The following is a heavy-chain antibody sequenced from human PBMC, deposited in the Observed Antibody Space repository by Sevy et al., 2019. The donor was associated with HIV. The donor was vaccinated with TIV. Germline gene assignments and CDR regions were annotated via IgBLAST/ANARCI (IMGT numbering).Heavy chain of an antibody. CDR1: GFNFRTHA. D-gene: IGHD5-12*01. CDR3: ARDSGYSPYDYPGNY. CDR2: ISYAGDTK. V-gene: IGHV3-30-3*01. J-gene: IGHJ4*02. Sequence: GGSLRLSCAASGFNFRTHAMHWVRHAPGRGLEWVAVISYAGDTKYNTDSVKGRFTISRDNSKNSLFLQMNSLRPEDTAVYYGARDSGYSPYDYPGNYWGQGTLVTVSS.